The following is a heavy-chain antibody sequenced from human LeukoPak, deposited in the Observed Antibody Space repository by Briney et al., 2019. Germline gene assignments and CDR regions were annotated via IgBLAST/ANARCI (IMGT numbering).Heavy chain of an antibody. CDR1: GGSFSGYY. J-gene: IGHJ4*02. D-gene: IGHD6-13*01. V-gene: IGHV4-34*01. Sequence: PSETLSLTCAVYGGSFSGYYWSWIRQPPGKGLEWIGEINHGGSTNYNPSLKSRVTISVDTSKNQFSLKLSSVTAADTAVYYCARGRRYSSHDFDYWGQGTLVTVSS. CDR2: INHGGST. CDR3: ARGRRYSSHDFDY.